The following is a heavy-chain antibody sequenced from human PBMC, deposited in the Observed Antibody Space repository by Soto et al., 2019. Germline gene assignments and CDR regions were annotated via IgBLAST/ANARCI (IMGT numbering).Heavy chain of an antibody. J-gene: IGHJ4*02. CDR3: AKKASTRFCSGGSCYGYYFDY. CDR2: ISGSGGST. Sequence: ESGGGLVQPGGSLRLSCAASGFTFSSYAMSWVRQAPGKGLEWVSAISGSGGSTYYADSVKGRFTISRDNSKNTLYLQMNSLRAEDTAVYYCAKKASTRFCSGGSCYGYYFDYWGQGTLVTVSS. V-gene: IGHV3-23*01. D-gene: IGHD2-15*01. CDR1: GFTFSSYA.